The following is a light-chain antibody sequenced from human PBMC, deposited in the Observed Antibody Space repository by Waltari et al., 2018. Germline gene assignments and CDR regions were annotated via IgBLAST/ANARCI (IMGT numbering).Light chain of an antibody. CDR2: GAS. V-gene: IGKV3-20*01. Sequence: LVLTQSPGSLSSSPGERVTLSCRASQSFRRALAWYQQKPGQAPRLLIFGASNRATGIPDRFSGSGSETDFTLTISSLEPEDFAVYDCQHYVRLPATFGRGTKVEIK. J-gene: IGKJ1*01. CDR1: QSFRRA. CDR3: QHYVRLPAT.